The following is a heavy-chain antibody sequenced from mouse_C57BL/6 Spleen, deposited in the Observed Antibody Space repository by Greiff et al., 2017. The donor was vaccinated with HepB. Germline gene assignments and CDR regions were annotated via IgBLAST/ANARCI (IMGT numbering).Heavy chain of an antibody. CDR3: ARTRLRKGFDY. J-gene: IGHJ2*01. V-gene: IGHV1-50*01. Sequence: QVQLQQPGAELVKPGASVKLSCKASGYTFTSYWMQWVKQRPGQGLEWIGEIDPSDSYTNYNQKFKGKATLTVDTSSSTAYMQLSSLTSEDSAVYYCARTRLRKGFDYWGQGTTLTVSS. CDR1: GYTFTSYW. D-gene: IGHD1-1*01. CDR2: IDPSDSYT.